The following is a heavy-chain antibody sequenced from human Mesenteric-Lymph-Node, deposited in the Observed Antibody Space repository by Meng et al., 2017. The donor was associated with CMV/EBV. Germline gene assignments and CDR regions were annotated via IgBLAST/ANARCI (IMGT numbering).Heavy chain of an antibody. CDR3: AKEAFYGDYGRYGDY. Sequence: GESLKISCEASGFTVSDNYMSWVRQAPGKGLEWVSVIYSNGNTYYPDSVKGRFTISRDNSKNTLYLQMNSLRAEDTAVYYCAKEAFYGDYGRYGDYWGQGTLVTVSS. CDR2: IYSNGNT. CDR1: GFTVSDNY. D-gene: IGHD4-17*01. V-gene: IGHV3-53*01. J-gene: IGHJ4*02.